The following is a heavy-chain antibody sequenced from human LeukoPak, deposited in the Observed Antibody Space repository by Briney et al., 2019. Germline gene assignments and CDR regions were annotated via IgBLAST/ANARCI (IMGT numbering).Heavy chain of an antibody. CDR3: ARRPHSLWGIAVAPDNAFDI. Sequence: SKTLSLTCTVSGASISSYYWSWIRQPPGKGLEWIGYIYYTGSTNYNPSLKSRVTISVDTSKNQFSLKLSSVTAADTAVYYCARRPHSLWGIAVAPDNAFDIWGQGTMVTVSS. D-gene: IGHD6-19*01. J-gene: IGHJ3*02. CDR1: GASISSYY. V-gene: IGHV4-59*08. CDR2: IYYTGST.